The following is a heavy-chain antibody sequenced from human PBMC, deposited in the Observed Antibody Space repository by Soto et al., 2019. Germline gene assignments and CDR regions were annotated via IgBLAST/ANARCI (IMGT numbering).Heavy chain of an antibody. V-gene: IGHV1-69*01. CDR2: IIPIFGTA. D-gene: IGHD2-2*01. Sequence: QVQLVQSGAEVKKPGSSVKVSCKASGGTFSSYAISWVRQAPGQGLEWMGGIIPIFGTANYAQKFQGRVTIPGEESTSTAKRELSSMRSGDRAVYSCARSWDCSSTGCYGRGLYYSGMDVGGKGPTATAPS. J-gene: IGHJ6*04. CDR1: GGTFSSYA. CDR3: ARSWDCSSTGCYGRGLYYSGMDV.